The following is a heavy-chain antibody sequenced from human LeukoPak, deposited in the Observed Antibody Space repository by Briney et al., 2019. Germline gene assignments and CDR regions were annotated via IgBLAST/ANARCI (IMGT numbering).Heavy chain of an antibody. CDR1: GYTFTSYD. D-gene: IGHD3-16*02. J-gene: IGHJ3*02. Sequence: ASVKVSCKASGYTFTSYDINWVRQATGQGLEWMGWMNPNSGNTGYAQKFQGRVTMTRNTSISTAYMELSSLRSEDTAVYYCAMYDYVWGSYRYAFDIRGQGTMVTVSS. CDR3: AMYDYVWGSYRYAFDI. V-gene: IGHV1-8*01. CDR2: MNPNSGNT.